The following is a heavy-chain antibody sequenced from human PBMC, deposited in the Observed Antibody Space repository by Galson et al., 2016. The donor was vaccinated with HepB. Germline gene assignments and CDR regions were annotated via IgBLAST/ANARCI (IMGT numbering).Heavy chain of an antibody. CDR3: GRFGRGCSDYGSGCYLGYAIGV. Sequence: SETLSLTCTVSGGSISGYFWSYIRQPPGKGLDWIGYIYENGITNYNPSLKSRVTISLDTSKKQFSLNLTSVPAADSAVYYCGRFGRGCSDYGSGCYLGYAIGVWGQGTTVTVSS. V-gene: IGHV4-59*08. CDR2: IYENGIT. CDR1: GGSISGYF. D-gene: IGHD5-12*01. J-gene: IGHJ6*02.